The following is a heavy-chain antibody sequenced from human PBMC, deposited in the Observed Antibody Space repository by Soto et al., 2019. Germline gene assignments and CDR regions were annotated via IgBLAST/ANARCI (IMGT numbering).Heavy chain of an antibody. V-gene: IGHV4-31*03. D-gene: IGHD4-4*01. CDR3: ARVGKAGYSNYAGVGTKPICGG. J-gene: IGHJ4*02. Sequence: PSETLSLTCTVSGGSISSGGYYWSWIRQHPGKGLEWIGYIYYSGSTYYNPFLKSRVTISVDTSKNQFSLKLSSVTAADTAVYYWARVGKAGYSNYAGVGTKPICGGWGQGALVTVS. CDR1: GGSISSGGYY. CDR2: IYYSGST.